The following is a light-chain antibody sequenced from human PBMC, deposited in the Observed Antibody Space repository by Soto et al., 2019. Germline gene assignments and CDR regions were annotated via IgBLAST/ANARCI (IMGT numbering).Light chain of an antibody. CDR3: SSYTTSSTPFV. Sequence: QSALTQPASVSGSPGQSITISCTGTSSDVGGYNYVSWYQQHPGKAPKLMIYDVNNRPSGVSNRFSGSKSGNTASLTISGLQAEDEDDYFCSSYTTSSTPFVFGTGTKLTVL. J-gene: IGLJ1*01. CDR1: SSDVGGYNY. V-gene: IGLV2-14*01. CDR2: DVN.